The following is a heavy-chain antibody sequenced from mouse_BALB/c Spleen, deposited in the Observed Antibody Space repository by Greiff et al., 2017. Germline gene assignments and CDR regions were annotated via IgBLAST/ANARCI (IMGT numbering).Heavy chain of an antibody. D-gene: IGHD1-1*01. J-gene: IGHJ2*01. CDR1: GFTFSSYA. V-gene: IGHV5-9-3*01. CDR2: ISSGGSYT. CDR3: AFITTVVAPGY. Sequence: EVKLMESGGGLVKPGGSLKLSCAASGFTFSSYAMSWVRQTPEKRLEWVATISSGGSYTYYPDSVKGRFTISRDNAKNTLYLQMSSLRSEDTAMYYCAFITTVVAPGYWGQGTTLTVSS.